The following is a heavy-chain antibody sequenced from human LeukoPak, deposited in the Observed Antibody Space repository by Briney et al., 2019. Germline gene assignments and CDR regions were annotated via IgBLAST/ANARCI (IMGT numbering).Heavy chain of an antibody. CDR3: AKESHSWNFQAIDY. Sequence: GGNLRFYCAASGFTFSSYAMSWLRQAPGQELEWVSAISGSGGSTYDAESVMGRFTISRDNSKNMLYLRMNSLRAEDTDVYYCAKESHSWNFQAIDYWGQGTLVTVSS. CDR1: GFTFSSYA. J-gene: IGHJ4*02. V-gene: IGHV3-23*01. D-gene: IGHD1-7*01. CDR2: ISGSGGST.